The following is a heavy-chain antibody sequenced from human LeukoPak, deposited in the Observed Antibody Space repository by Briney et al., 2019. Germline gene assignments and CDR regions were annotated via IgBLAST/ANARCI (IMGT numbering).Heavy chain of an antibody. Sequence: PSETLSLTCTVSGYSISSGSYWGWIRQPPGKGLEWIGNIYQSGSTYYNPSLKSRVTISVDTSKNQFSLKLSSVTAADTAVYYCARYEAVAGVFDYWGQGTLVTASS. CDR3: ARYEAVAGVFDY. J-gene: IGHJ4*02. D-gene: IGHD6-19*01. V-gene: IGHV4-38-2*02. CDR2: IYQSGST. CDR1: GYSISSGSY.